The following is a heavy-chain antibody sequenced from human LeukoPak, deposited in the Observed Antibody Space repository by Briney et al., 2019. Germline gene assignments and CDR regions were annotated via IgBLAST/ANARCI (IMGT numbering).Heavy chain of an antibody. CDR3: ARGIAAAGRSVWFDP. CDR1: GGSFSGYY. D-gene: IGHD6-13*01. V-gene: IGHV4-34*01. J-gene: IGHJ5*02. CDR2: INHSGST. Sequence: SETLSLTCAVYGGSFSGYYWSWIRQPPGKGLEWIAEINHSGSTNYNPSLKSRVTISVDTSKNQFSLKLSSVTAADTAVYYCARGIAAAGRSVWFDPWGQGTLVTVSS.